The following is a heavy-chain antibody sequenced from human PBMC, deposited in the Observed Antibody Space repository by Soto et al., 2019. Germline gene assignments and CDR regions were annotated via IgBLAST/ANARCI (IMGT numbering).Heavy chain of an antibody. D-gene: IGHD3-10*01. CDR1: GGSFSGYY. CDR3: ARGLQARVRGVITYYYYYMDV. CDR2: INHSGST. J-gene: IGHJ6*03. Sequence: SETLSLTCAVYGGSFSGYYWSWIRQPPGKGLEWIGEINHSGSTNYNPSLKSRVTISVDTSKNQFSLKLSSVTAADTAVYYCARGLQARVRGVITYYYYYMDVWGKGTTVTVSS. V-gene: IGHV4-34*01.